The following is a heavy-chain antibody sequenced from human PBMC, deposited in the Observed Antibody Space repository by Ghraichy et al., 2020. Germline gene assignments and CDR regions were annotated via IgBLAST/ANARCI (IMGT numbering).Heavy chain of an antibody. CDR2: INPSSGST. J-gene: IGHJ1*01. D-gene: IGHD2-2*01. CDR3: ARDEWDIVVLPAASGYFQN. V-gene: IGHV1-46*03. CDR1: GYTFTSYY. Sequence: ASVKVSCKASGYTFTSYYMHWVRQAPGQGLEWMGIINPSSGSTSYAQKFQGRVTMTRDTSTSTVYMELSSLYSEDTAVYYCARDEWDIVVLPAASGYFQNWGQGTLVTVSS.